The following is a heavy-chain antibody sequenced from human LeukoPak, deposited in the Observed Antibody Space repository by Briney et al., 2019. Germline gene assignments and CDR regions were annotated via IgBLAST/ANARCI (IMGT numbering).Heavy chain of an antibody. Sequence: SETLSLTCTVSGASITSFHWTWIRQPAGKGLEWIGLIYSSGSTIYNPSLQSRVAMSVDMTKNQLSLKLSSVTAADTAMNYCARKDGDYWGQGTLVTVSS. V-gene: IGHV4-4*07. CDR2: IYSSGST. D-gene: IGHD6-6*01. J-gene: IGHJ4*02. CDR1: GASITSFH. CDR3: ARKDGDY.